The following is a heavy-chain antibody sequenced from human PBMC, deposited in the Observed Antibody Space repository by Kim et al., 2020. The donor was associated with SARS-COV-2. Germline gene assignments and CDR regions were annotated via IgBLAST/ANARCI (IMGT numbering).Heavy chain of an antibody. D-gene: IGHD1-7*01. CDR2: IIPIFGTA. Sequence: SVKVSCKASGGTFSSYAISWVRQAPGQGLEWMGGIIPIFGTANYAQKFQGRVTITADESTSTAYMELSSLRSEDTAVYYCASCNGITGTTCLDYWGQGTLVTVSS. J-gene: IGHJ4*02. CDR1: GGTFSSYA. V-gene: IGHV1-69*13. CDR3: ASCNGITGTTCLDY.